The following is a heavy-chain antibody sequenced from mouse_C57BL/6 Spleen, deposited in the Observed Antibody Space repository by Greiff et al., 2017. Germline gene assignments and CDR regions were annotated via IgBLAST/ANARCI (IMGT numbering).Heavy chain of an antibody. CDR1: GYTFTSYW. V-gene: IGHV1-59*01. CDR2: IDPSDSYT. CDR3: AREGPPTAQATPFDY. D-gene: IGHD3-2*02. Sequence: QVQLQQPGAELVRPGTSVKLSCKASGYTFTSYWMHWVKQRPGQGLEWIGVIDPSDSYTNYNQKFKGKATLTVDTSSSTAYMQLSSLTSEDSAVYYCAREGPPTAQATPFDYWGQGTTLTVAS. J-gene: IGHJ2*01.